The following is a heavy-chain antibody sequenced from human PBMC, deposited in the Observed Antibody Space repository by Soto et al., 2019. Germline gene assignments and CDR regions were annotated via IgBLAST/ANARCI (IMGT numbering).Heavy chain of an antibody. D-gene: IGHD1-1*01. CDR1: GGTFGNFT. V-gene: IGHV1-69*01. CDR2: IIPLFQTA. Sequence: QVQLVQSGAELKKPGSSVKVSCNASGGTFGNFTISWVRQAPGQGLEWMGGIIPLFQTANYALKFQGRVKITADESTSTAYMELNSLRSEDTAVYYCARWSHWNPLYYSGMDVWGQGTTVIVSS. J-gene: IGHJ6*02. CDR3: ARWSHWNPLYYSGMDV.